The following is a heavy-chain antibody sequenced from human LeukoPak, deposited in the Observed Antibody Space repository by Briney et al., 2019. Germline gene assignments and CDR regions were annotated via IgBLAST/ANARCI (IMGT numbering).Heavy chain of an antibody. CDR3: AKAGITFPYYFDS. Sequence: SGGSLRLSCAASGFTFSTYGMTWLRQARGKGLEGVSCICGSGLATYFADSVKGRFTISRDHSKHMLYLQMNSLRPEDAAVYYCAKAGITFPYYFDSWGEGSLVTVSS. V-gene: IGHV3-23*01. CDR2: ICGSGLAT. CDR1: GFTFSTYG. J-gene: IGHJ4*02. D-gene: IGHD3-16*01.